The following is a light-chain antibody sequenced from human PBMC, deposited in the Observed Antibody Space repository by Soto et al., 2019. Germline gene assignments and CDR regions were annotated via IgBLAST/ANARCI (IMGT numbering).Light chain of an antibody. V-gene: IGKV3-20*01. J-gene: IGKJ2*01. Sequence: EIVLTQSPGTLSLSPGERATLSCRASQSVSSSYLAWYQQKPGQAPRLLIYGPSSRATGIPDRFSGSGSVTDLSLTISRLEPEDSAVYYCQQYGSSPLYTFGQGTKLEIK. CDR1: QSVSSSY. CDR2: GPS. CDR3: QQYGSSPLYT.